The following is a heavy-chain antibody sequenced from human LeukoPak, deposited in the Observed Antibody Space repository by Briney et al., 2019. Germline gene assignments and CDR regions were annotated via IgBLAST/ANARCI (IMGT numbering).Heavy chain of an antibody. CDR3: AKAQEGGWNAFDI. CDR2: ISGYNGNT. V-gene: IGHV1-18*01. J-gene: IGHJ3*02. D-gene: IGHD3-16*01. Sequence: ASVKVSCKASGYTFTSYGISWVRQAPGQGLEWMGWISGYNGNTDYAQKLQGRVTVTTDTSTRTAYLELRSLRSDDTAVYYCAKAQEGGWNAFDIWGQGTMVTVSP. CDR1: GYTFTSYG.